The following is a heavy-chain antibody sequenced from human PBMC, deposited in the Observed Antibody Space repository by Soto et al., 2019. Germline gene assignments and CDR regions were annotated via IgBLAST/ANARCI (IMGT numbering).Heavy chain of an antibody. CDR2: IIPIFGTA. CDR3: AAEYYYGDSDPRGRID. CDR1: GGTFSSYA. D-gene: IGHD3-10*01. V-gene: IGHV1-69*13. Sequence: GASVKVSCKASGGTFSSYAISWVRQAPGQGLEWMGGIIPIFGTANYAQKFQGRVTITADESTGTAYMELSSLRSEDTAVYYCAAEYYYGDSDPRGRIDWGQGTLVTVSS. J-gene: IGHJ4*02.